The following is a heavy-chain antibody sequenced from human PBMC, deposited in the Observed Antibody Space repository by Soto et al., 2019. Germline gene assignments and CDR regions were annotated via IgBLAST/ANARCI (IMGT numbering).Heavy chain of an antibody. J-gene: IGHJ4*02. D-gene: IGHD5-18*01. V-gene: IGHV3-73*01. Sequence: PGGSLRLSCAASGFTFSGSAMHWVRQASGKGLEWVGRIRSKANSYATAYAASVKGRFTISRDDSKNTAYLQMNSLKTEDTAVYYCTSAVDTAMVTRFDYWGQGTLVTVSS. CDR1: GFTFSGSA. CDR2: IRSKANSYAT. CDR3: TSAVDTAMVTRFDY.